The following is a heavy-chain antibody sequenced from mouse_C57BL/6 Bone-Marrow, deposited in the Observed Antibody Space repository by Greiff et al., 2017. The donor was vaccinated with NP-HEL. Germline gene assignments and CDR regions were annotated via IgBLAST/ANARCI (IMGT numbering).Heavy chain of an antibody. Sequence: QVQLKESGAELAKPGASVKLSCKASGYTFTSYWMHWVKQRPGQGLEWIGYINPSSGYTKYNQKFKDKATLTVDKSSSTAYMQLSSLTYEDSAVYYGARYRASTGTRAVDYGGRGTSVTVSA. V-gene: IGHV1-7*01. CDR2: INPSSGYT. CDR3: ARYRASTGTRAVDY. J-gene: IGHJ4*01. CDR1: GYTFTSYW. D-gene: IGHD4-1*02.